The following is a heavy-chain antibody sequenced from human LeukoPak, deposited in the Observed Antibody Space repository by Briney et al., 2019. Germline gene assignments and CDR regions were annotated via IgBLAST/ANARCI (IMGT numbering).Heavy chain of an antibody. V-gene: IGHV3-53*01. CDR2: IYSGGST. CDR1: GFTVSSNY. D-gene: IGHD4-17*01. Sequence: GGSLRLSCTASGFTVSSNYMSWVRQAPGKGLEWASVIYSGGSTYYADSVKGRFTISRDNSKNTLYLQMNSLRAEDTAVYYCARDLYGAERGYWGQGTLVTVSS. CDR3: ARDLYGAERGY. J-gene: IGHJ4*02.